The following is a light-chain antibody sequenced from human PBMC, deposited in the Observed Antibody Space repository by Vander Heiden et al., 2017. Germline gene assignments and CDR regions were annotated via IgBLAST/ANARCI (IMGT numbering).Light chain of an antibody. Sequence: SSELTQDPAVSVALGQTVRITCQGDSLRSYYASWYQQKPGQAPVLVFNGENNRPSGIPDQFSGSSSGNTASLTITGAQAEDEADYYCNSRDSSGNHVIFGGGTKLTVL. J-gene: IGLJ2*01. CDR2: GEN. CDR3: NSRDSSGNHVI. CDR1: SLRSYY. V-gene: IGLV3-19*01.